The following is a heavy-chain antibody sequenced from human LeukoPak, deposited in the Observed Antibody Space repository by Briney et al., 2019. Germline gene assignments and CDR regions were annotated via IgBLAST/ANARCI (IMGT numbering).Heavy chain of an antibody. CDR3: ARGHTESADDYGNWFHP. Sequence: SATLSLTRTVSGGSMRSYYWSWIRQPPGKGLEWIGYIYYSGTTKYNPSLKSRVTISVDTSKNQFSLKLNSLTAADTAVYYCARGHTESADDYGNWFHPWGQGTLVTVSS. V-gene: IGHV4-59*01. CDR1: GGSMRSYY. CDR2: IYYSGTT. D-gene: IGHD5-12*01. J-gene: IGHJ5*02.